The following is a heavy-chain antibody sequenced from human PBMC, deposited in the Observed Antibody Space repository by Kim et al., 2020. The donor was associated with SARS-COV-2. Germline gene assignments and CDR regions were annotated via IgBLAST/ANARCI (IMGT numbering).Heavy chain of an antibody. D-gene: IGHD2-2*01. CDR3: ARGSRDCSSTSCYLDY. J-gene: IGHJ4*02. Sequence: SLKSRVTISVDTSKNQFSLKLSSVTAADTAVYYCARGSRDCSSTSCYLDYWGQGTLVTVSS. V-gene: IGHV4-34*01.